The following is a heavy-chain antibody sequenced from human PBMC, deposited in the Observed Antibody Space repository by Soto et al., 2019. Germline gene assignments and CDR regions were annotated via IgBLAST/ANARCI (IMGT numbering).Heavy chain of an antibody. V-gene: IGHV4-30-4*01. CDR1: GGSISSGYYY. Sequence: SETLSLTCSVSGGSISSGYYYWSWIRQPPGKGLEWIGNIYYSGNTYYNPSLKSRLIISIDTSKNQISPKLSSVTAADTAVYYCASSPVTGIYYAMDVWGQGTTVTVSS. CDR2: IYYSGNT. J-gene: IGHJ6*02. CDR3: ASSPVTGIYYAMDV. D-gene: IGHD6-19*01.